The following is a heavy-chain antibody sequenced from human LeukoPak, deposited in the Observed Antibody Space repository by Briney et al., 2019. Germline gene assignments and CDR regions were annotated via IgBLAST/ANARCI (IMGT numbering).Heavy chain of an antibody. D-gene: IGHD3-10*01. CDR1: GYSFTSYW. J-gene: IGHJ6*02. Sequence: GESLKISCKGSGYSFTSYWIGWVRQMPGKGLEWMGIIYPSDSDTRYSPSFQGQVTISADKSISTAYLQWSSLKASDTAMYYCARLRDMVRGVITHYGMDVWGQGTTVTVSS. V-gene: IGHV5-51*01. CDR2: IYPSDSDT. CDR3: ARLRDMVRGVITHYGMDV.